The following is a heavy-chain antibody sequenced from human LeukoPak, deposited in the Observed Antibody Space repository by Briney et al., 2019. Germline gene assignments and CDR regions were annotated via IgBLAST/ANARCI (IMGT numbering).Heavy chain of an antibody. CDR3: ARVRTEGATHAGGWFDP. D-gene: IGHD1-26*01. V-gene: IGHV1-69*02. CDR1: GGTFSSYT. CDR2: IIPILGIA. Sequence: SVKVSCKASGGTFSSYTISWVRQAPGQGLEWMGRIIPILGIANYAQKFQGRVTITADKSTSTAHMELSSLRSEDTAVYYCARVRTEGATHAGGWFDPWGQGTLVTVSS. J-gene: IGHJ5*02.